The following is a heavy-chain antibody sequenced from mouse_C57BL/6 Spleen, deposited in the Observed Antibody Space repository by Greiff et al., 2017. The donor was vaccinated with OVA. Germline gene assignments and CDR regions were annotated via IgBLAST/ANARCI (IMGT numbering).Heavy chain of an antibody. CDR2: INYDGSST. V-gene: IGHV5-16*01. J-gene: IGHJ4*01. CDR3: ARGAHYYAMDY. Sequence: DVQLVESEGGLVQPGSSMKLSCTASGFTFSDYYMAWVRQVPEKGLEWVANINYDGSSTYYLDSLKSRFIISRDNAKNILYLQMSSLKSEDTATYYCARGAHYYAMDYWGQGTSVTVSS. CDR1: GFTFSDYY. D-gene: IGHD1-3*01.